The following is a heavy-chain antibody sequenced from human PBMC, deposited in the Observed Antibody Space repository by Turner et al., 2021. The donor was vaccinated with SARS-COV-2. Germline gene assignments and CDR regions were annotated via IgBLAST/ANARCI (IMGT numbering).Heavy chain of an antibody. Sequence: QVQLVQSGAEVKKPGSSVKVSCKASVGTFSSYPISWVRQAPGQGLEWMGGIIPIFATANYAQKFKGRVTITADESTSTDYMELSSLRSEDTAVYYCARDLGYSGYGASPYFDYWGQGTLVTVSS. CDR1: VGTFSSYP. CDR3: ARDLGYSGYGASPYFDY. D-gene: IGHD5-12*01. V-gene: IGHV1-69*01. J-gene: IGHJ4*02. CDR2: IIPIFATA.